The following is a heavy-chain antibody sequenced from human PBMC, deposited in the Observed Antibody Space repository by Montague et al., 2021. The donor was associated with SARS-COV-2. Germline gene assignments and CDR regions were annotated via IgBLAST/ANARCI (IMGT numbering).Heavy chain of an antibody. Sequence: SLRLSCAASGFIVSNKYMSWVRQAAGKGLDWVSIIYPDSSTYYSDSLKGRFTISRDNSKNTLYLQMNDLEPEDTAVYYCATSGAPNLGDSWGQGTLVTVSS. V-gene: IGHV3-53*01. CDR1: GFIVSNKY. CDR3: ATSGAPNLGDS. CDR2: IYPDSST. J-gene: IGHJ4*02. D-gene: IGHD2-8*01.